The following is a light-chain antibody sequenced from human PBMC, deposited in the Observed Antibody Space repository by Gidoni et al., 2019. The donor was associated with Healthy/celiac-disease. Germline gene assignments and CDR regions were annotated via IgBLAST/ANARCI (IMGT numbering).Light chain of an antibody. V-gene: IGKV1-9*01. CDR3: QKLNSYPIT. J-gene: IGKJ5*01. CDR1: QGISSY. CDR2: AAS. Sequence: DIQLTQYPSFLSASVGDRVTITCRASQGISSYLAWYQQKLGKAPKLLIYAASTLQSGVPSRFSGSGSGTEFTLTISSLQPEDFATYYCQKLNSYPITFGQGTRLEIK.